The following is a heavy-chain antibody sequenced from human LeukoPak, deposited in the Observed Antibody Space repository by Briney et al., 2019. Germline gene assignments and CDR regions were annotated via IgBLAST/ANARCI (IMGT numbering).Heavy chain of an antibody. J-gene: IGHJ4*02. CDR2: IYPGDSDT. D-gene: IGHD2-2*01. Sequence: GESLKISCKGSGYNFISYWIGWVRQMPGKGLEWMGNIYPGDSDTRYSPSFQGQVTISADKSISTAYLQWSSLKASDTAMYYCTRGYCSSTSCSTGYWGQGTLVTVSS. V-gene: IGHV5-51*01. CDR1: GYNFISYW. CDR3: TRGYCSSTSCSTGY.